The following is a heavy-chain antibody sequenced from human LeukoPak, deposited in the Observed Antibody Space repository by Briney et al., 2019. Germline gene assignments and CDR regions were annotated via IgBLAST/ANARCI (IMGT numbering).Heavy chain of an antibody. CDR2: ISYDGSNK. J-gene: IGHJ4*02. CDR1: GFTFSSYG. CDR3: AKDLSSSPGY. Sequence: GGSLILSCAASGFTFSSYGMHWVRPAPGKGLEWVAVISYDGSNKYYADSVKGRFTISRDNSKNTLYLQMNSLRAEDTAVYYCAKDLSSSPGYWGQGTLVTVSS. D-gene: IGHD6-13*01. V-gene: IGHV3-30*18.